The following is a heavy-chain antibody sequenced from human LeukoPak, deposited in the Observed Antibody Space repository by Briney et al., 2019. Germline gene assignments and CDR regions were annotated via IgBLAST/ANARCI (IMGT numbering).Heavy chain of an antibody. CDR2: INSDGSST. CDR3: ARVYYDSSGYYVDDYFDY. J-gene: IGHJ4*02. Sequence: GGSLRLSCAASGFTFSSYWMHWVRQAPGKGLVWVSRINSDGSSTSYADSVKGRFTISRDNAKNTLYLQMNSLRAEDTAVYYCARVYYDSSGYYVDDYFDYWGQGTLVTVSS. CDR1: GFTFSSYW. V-gene: IGHV3-74*01. D-gene: IGHD3-22*01.